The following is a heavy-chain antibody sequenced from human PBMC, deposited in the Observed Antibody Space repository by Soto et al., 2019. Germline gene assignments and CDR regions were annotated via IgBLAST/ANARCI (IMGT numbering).Heavy chain of an antibody. CDR1: VFTCSSYG. Sequence: GALRLSCAASVFTCSSYGMHWVRQAPGKGLEWVAVISYDGINKYYADSVKGRFTISRDNSKNTLYLQMNSLRAEDTAVYYCAKILMSPYYYDSSGYYLTPPLDYWGQGTLVTVSS. CDR3: AKILMSPYYYDSSGYYLTPPLDY. J-gene: IGHJ4*02. CDR2: ISYDGINK. D-gene: IGHD3-22*01. V-gene: IGHV3-30*18.